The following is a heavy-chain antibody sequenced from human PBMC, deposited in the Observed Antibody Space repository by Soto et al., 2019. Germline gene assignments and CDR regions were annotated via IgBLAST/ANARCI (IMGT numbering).Heavy chain of an antibody. V-gene: IGHV3-9*01. Sequence: EMQLVESGGGSVQPGRSLRLSCAASGFSFDDYGMHWVRQGPGKGLEWVSGISWNSGDIYYADSVKGRFTISRDNAKKSLYLQMNSLSAEDTALYDCAKDNDLDRDGPFDLWGQGILVTVSS. CDR2: ISWNSGDI. J-gene: IGHJ4*02. CDR3: AKDNDLDRDGPFDL. D-gene: IGHD2-2*03. CDR1: GFSFDDYG.